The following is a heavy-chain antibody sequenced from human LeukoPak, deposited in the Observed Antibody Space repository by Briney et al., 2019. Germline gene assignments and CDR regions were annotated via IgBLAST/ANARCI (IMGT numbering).Heavy chain of an antibody. CDR3: ARQEDIVVVSAAPFDY. J-gene: IGHJ4*02. CDR2: IHHSGRS. Sequence: PSEPLSLTCTVSGGSISIHYWRWIRQPPGKALEWIAYIHHSGRSNHNPSLKSRVTISVDTSRNQFSLKLTSVTAAASAVYYCARQEDIVVVSAAPFDYWGQGTLVTVSS. D-gene: IGHD2-2*01. V-gene: IGHV4-59*11. CDR1: GGSISIHY.